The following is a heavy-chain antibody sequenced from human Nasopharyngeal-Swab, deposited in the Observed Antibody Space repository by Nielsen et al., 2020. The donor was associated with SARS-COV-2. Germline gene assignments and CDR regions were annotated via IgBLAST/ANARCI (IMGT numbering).Heavy chain of an antibody. D-gene: IGHD2-2*01. CDR1: GFTFSSYA. V-gene: IGHV3-23*01. CDR2: ISGSGGST. J-gene: IGHJ6*02. CDR3: AKSPPGSTRDYYYYGMDA. Sequence: GGSLRLSCAASGFTFSSYAMSWVRQAPGKGLEWVSAISGSGGSTYYADSVKGRFTISRDNSKNTLYLQMNSLRAEDTAVYYCAKSPPGSTRDYYYYGMDAWGQGTTVTVSS.